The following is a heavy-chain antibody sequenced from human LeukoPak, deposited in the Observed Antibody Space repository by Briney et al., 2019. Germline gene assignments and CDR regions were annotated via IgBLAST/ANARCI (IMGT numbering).Heavy chain of an antibody. V-gene: IGHV1-3*01. D-gene: IGHD3-10*01. CDR1: GYTFTNYA. J-gene: IGHJ3*02. CDR3: ARVYGAGSLRAFDI. Sequence: ASVNVSCKASGYTFTNYAMHWLRQAPGQRLEWMGWSNAGNGNTKYSQKFQGRVTITRDTSASTAYMELSSLRSEDTAVYYCARVYGAGSLRAFDIWGQGTMVTVSS. CDR2: SNAGNGNT.